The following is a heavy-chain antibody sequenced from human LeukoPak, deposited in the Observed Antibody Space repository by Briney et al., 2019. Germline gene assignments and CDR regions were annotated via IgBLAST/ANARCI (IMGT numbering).Heavy chain of an antibody. CDR1: GFTFSSYA. CDR3: AKDRLFLSVTCSSTSCYPRTPFFDY. J-gene: IGHJ4*02. Sequence: GGSLRLSCAASGFTFSSYAMSWVRQAPGKGLEWVSAISGSGGSTYYADSVKGRFTISRDNSKNTLYLQMNSLRAEDTAVYYCAKDRLFLSVTCSSTSCYPRTPFFDYWGQGTLVTVSS. V-gene: IGHV3-23*01. D-gene: IGHD2-2*01. CDR2: ISGSGGST.